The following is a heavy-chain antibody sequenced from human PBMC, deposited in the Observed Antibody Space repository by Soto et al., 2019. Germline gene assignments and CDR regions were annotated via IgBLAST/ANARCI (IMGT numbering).Heavy chain of an antibody. CDR2: ILHSVDT. J-gene: IGHJ6*02. Sequence: SETLSLTCSVSSGSISSNSYLCGWIRQPPGKGLEWIVAILHSVDTYYSESLKSRVTMSVDTAKNQFSLKLNSVTAADTAVYYCAREGRNTKIVILRHYATDFWGQGTAVTVSS. CDR1: SGSISSNSYL. V-gene: IGHV4-39*02. CDR3: AREGRNTKIVILRHYATDF. D-gene: IGHD3-22*01.